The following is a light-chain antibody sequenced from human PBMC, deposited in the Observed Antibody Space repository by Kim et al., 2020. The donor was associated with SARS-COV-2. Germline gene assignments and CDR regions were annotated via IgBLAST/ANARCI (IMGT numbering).Light chain of an antibody. V-gene: IGLV2-11*01. Sequence: QSVTISCTGTSSDVGHYNFVSWYQQHTGKAPKLMIFDVTKRPSGVPDRFSGSKSGNTASLTISGLQAEDDADYYCCSFAGSYTPVIFGGGTQLTVL. CDR3: CSFAGSYTPVI. J-gene: IGLJ2*01. CDR2: DVT. CDR1: SSDVGHYNF.